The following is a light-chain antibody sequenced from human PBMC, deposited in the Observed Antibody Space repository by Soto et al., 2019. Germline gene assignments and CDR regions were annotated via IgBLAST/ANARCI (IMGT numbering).Light chain of an antibody. J-gene: IGKJ1*01. Sequence: DIVLTQSPATLSSSLVERATLTCRASQSVSSYLAWYQQKPGQTPRLLIYDASTRATGIPARFSGSGSGTDFTLTITSLEPEDFAVYYCQQRSNWPPTFGQGTKVDI. V-gene: IGKV3-11*01. CDR2: DAS. CDR1: QSVSSY. CDR3: QQRSNWPPT.